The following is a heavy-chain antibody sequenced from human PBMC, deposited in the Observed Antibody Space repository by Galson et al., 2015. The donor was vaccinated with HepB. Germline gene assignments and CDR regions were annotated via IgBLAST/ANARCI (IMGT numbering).Heavy chain of an antibody. CDR2: ISYDGSNK. V-gene: IGHV3-30*04. CDR3: ARDYNYGSGTPYYYYYGMDV. CDR1: GFTFSSYA. J-gene: IGHJ6*02. Sequence: SLRLSCAASGFTFSSYAMHWVRQAPGKGLEWVAVISYDGSNKYYADSVKGRFTISRDNSKNTLYLQMNSLRAEDTAVYYCARDYNYGSGTPYYYYYGMDVWGQGTTVTVSS. D-gene: IGHD3-10*01.